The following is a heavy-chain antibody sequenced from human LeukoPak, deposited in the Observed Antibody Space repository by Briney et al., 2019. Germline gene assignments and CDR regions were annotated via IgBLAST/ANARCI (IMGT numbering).Heavy chain of an antibody. V-gene: IGHV5-51*01. J-gene: IGHJ3*02. CDR1: GYSFTSYW. D-gene: IGHD2-15*01. Sequence: GESLKISCKGSGYSFTSYWIGWVRQMPGKGLEWMGIIYPGDSDTRYSPSFQGQVTISADKSISTAYLQWSSLKASDTAMYYCARRLGVVVATEESDAFDIWGQGTMVTVSS. CDR3: ARRLGVVVATEESDAFDI. CDR2: IYPGDSDT.